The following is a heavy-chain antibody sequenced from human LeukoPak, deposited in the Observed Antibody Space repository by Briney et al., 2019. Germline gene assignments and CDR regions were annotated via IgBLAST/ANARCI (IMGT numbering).Heavy chain of an antibody. CDR1: GFTFSSYW. J-gene: IGHJ4*02. D-gene: IGHD3-10*01. CDR2: INSDGRST. V-gene: IGHV3-74*01. CDR3: AREAVHYGSGSLDY. Sequence: GGSLRLSCAASGFTFSSYWMHWVRQAPGKGLVWVSRINSDGRSTSYADPVKGRFPISRDNSKNTLHLQMNSLRAEDTAVYYCAREAVHYGSGSLDYWGQGTLVTVSS.